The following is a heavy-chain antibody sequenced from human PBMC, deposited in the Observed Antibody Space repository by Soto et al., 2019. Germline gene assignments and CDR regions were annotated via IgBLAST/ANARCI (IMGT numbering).Heavy chain of an antibody. V-gene: IGHV1-24*01. CDR1: GYTLSDVS. CDR3: AIAAYCSGATCYSDYNWFDP. D-gene: IGHD2-15*01. Sequence: ASVKVSCTVSGYTLSDVSIHWVRQTPGKGLEWMGGFDPENDETSYAQKFQGRVTLTEDTSTDTAYLELSSLRSEDTAIYYCAIAAYCSGATCYSDYNWFDPWGQGTLVT. J-gene: IGHJ5*02. CDR2: FDPENDET.